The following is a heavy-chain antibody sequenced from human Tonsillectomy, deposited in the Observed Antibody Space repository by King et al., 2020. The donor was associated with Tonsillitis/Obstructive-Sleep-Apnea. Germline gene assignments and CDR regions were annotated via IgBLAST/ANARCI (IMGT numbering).Heavy chain of an antibody. V-gene: IGHV4-34*01. D-gene: IGHD5-18*01. J-gene: IGHJ6*03. CDR1: RGSFSDYY. CDR2: INHSGST. CDR3: ARGRGDTAGSYYYFHYMAV. Sequence: VQLQQWGAGLLKPSETLSLTCVVYRGSFSDYYWNWIRQPPGKGLEWIGEINHSGSTNYNPSLKSRVTISVDTSKNQFSLRLTSVTAADTAMYYCARGRGDTAGSYYYFHYMAVWGKGTTVTVSS.